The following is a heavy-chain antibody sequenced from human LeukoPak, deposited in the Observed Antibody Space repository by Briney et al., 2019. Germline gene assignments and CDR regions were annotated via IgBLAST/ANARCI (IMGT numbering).Heavy chain of an antibody. D-gene: IGHD1-26*01. CDR1: GGSISPYY. Sequence: LSLTCTVSGGSISPYYMSWIRQAPGKGLEWVSYISSSGSTIYYAGSVKGRFTISRDNAKNSLYLQMNSLRAEDTAVYYCARWRVGAAANDYWGQGTLVTVSS. V-gene: IGHV3-11*01. J-gene: IGHJ4*02. CDR3: ARWRVGAAANDY. CDR2: ISSSGSTI.